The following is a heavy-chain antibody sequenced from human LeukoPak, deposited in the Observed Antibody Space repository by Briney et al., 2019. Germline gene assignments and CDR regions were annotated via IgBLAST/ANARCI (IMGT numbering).Heavy chain of an antibody. J-gene: IGHJ1*01. V-gene: IGHV4-39*07. D-gene: IGHD3-22*01. CDR1: GASFTTSDYY. CDR3: ARGQFYHDSTGYSD. Sequence: SETLSLTCAVSGASFTTSDYYWAWIRQPPGKGLEWIGSGYYFGSSSYNPSLQSRVTTSLDTSRNQFFLKLTSVTAADAAVYYCARGQFYHDSTGYSDWGQGTLVTVSS. CDR2: GYYFGSS.